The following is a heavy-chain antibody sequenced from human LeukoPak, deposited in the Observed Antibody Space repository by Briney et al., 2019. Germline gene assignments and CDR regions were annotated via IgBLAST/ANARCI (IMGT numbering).Heavy chain of an antibody. CDR1: GYSFTSYW. V-gene: IGHV5-51*01. J-gene: IGHJ6*03. Sequence: GESLKISCKGSGYSFTSYWIGWVRQMPGKGLEWMGIIYPGDSDTRYSPSFQGQVTISADKSISTAYLQWSSLKASDTAMYYCARHYNYYDSSGYRYYCYYMDVWGKGTTVTVSS. D-gene: IGHD3-22*01. CDR3: ARHYNYYDSSGYRYYCYYMDV. CDR2: IYPGDSDT.